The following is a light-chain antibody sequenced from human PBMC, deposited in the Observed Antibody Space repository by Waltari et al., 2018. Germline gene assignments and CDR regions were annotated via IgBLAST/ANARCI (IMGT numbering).Light chain of an antibody. CDR3: ATWDDSLSGWM. V-gene: IGLV1-44*01. CDR1: TPNIGSNG. J-gene: IGLJ3*02. Sequence: QSVVTQPPSASGTPGQRVTISCSGSTPNIGSNGAHWYQQLPGTAPKVLIYGSNQRPSGVPDRFSGSKSGTSASLAISGLQSEDEADYSCATWDDSLSGWMFGGGTKLTVL. CDR2: GSN.